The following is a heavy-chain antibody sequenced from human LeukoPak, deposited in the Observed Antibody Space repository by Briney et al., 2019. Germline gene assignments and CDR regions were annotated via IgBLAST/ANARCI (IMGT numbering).Heavy chain of an antibody. D-gene: IGHD2-2*01. CDR1: GGSVSSGSYY. V-gene: IGHV4-61*01. CDR2: IYYSGST. J-gene: IGHJ5*02. CDR3: ARYCSSTSCRWRWFDP. Sequence: EALSLTCTVSGGSVSSGSYYWSWIRQPPGKGLEWIGYIYYSGSTNYNPSLKSRVTISVDTSKNQFSLKLSSVTAADTAVYYCARYCSSTSCRWRWFDPWGQGTLVTVSS.